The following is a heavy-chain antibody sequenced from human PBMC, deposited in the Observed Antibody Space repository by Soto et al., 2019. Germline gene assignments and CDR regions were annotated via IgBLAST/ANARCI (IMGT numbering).Heavy chain of an antibody. J-gene: IGHJ4*02. Sequence: GGSLRLSCAASGFTFSSYAMSWVRQAPGKGLEWVSAISGSGGSTYYADSVKGRFTISRDNSKNTLYLQMNSLRAEDTAVYYCAKDRGVGDFWSGYRYYFDYWGQGTLVTVSS. CDR2: ISGSGGST. V-gene: IGHV3-23*01. CDR1: GFTFSSYA. CDR3: AKDRGVGDFWSGYRYYFDY. D-gene: IGHD3-3*01.